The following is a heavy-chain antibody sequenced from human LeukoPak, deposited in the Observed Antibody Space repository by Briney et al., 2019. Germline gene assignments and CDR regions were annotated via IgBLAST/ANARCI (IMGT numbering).Heavy chain of an antibody. J-gene: IGHJ5*02. CDR1: GGSIRSFY. CDR2: IFSSGNT. V-gene: IGHV4-4*07. D-gene: IGHD2-2*01. Sequence: PSETLSLTCIVSGGSIRSFYWNWVRQPAGGGLEWIGRIFSSGNTNYNPSLKSRVIMSIDTSKNQFSLKLSSVTAADTAVYYCARSPIFKVVVPATNNWFDPWGQGTLVTVSS. CDR3: ARSPIFKVVVPATNNWFDP.